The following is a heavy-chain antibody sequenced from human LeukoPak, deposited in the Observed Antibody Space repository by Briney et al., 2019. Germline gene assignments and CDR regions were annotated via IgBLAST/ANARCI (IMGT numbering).Heavy chain of an antibody. CDR2: INPDSGGT. CDR1: GYTFTGYY. Sequence: GASVKVSCKASGYTFTGYYVYWLRQAPGQGLEWMGRINPDSGGTNYAQKFQGRVTMTRDTSISTAYMELSRLRSDDTAVYYCATDNYGKDYWGQGTLVTVSS. J-gene: IGHJ4*02. V-gene: IGHV1-2*06. D-gene: IGHD5-18*01. CDR3: ATDNYGKDY.